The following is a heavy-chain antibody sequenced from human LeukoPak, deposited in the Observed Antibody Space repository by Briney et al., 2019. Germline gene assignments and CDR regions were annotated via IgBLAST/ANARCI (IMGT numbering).Heavy chain of an antibody. D-gene: IGHD2-15*01. J-gene: IGHJ4*02. CDR3: ARGCSADSCFGDFDY. Sequence: GGSQRLSCLASGFTFSSYCMNWVRQAPGKGLEWISYIRSRSSTIYYADSVKGRFTISRDNAKNSLYLQMNSLRDEDTAVYYCARGCSADSCFGDFDYWGQGTLGTVSS. CDR1: GFTFSSYC. V-gene: IGHV3-48*02. CDR2: IRSRSSTI.